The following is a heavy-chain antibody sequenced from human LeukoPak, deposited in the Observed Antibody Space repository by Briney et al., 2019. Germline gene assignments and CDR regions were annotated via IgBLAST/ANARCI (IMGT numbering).Heavy chain of an antibody. CDR3: ARGQGYQLLSYGSYYYYMDV. J-gene: IGHJ6*03. CDR1: GGSISSYY. CDR2: IYTSGST. V-gene: IGHV4-4*07. Sequence: PSETLSLTCTVSGGSISSYYWSWIRQPAGKGLEWIGRIYTSGSTNYNPSLKSRVTMSVDTSKNQFSLKLSSVTAADTAVYYCARGQGYQLLSYGSYYYYMDVWGKGTTVTISS. D-gene: IGHD2-2*01.